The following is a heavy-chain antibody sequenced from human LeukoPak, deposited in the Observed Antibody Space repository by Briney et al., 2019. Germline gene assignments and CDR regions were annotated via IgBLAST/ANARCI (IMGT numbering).Heavy chain of an antibody. CDR3: ARGPCSSTSCSFNWFDP. D-gene: IGHD2-2*01. V-gene: IGHV4-34*01. CDR1: GGTFSGYY. J-gene: IGHJ5*02. Sequence: PSETLSLTCAVYGGTFSGYYWSWIRQPPGKGTEWIGEINHSGSTNYNPSLKSRVTISVDTSKNQFSLKLSSVTAADTAVYYCARGPCSSTSCSFNWFDPWGQGTLVTVSS. CDR2: INHSGST.